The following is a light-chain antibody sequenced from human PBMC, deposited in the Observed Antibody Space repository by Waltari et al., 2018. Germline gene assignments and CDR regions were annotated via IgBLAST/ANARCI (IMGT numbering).Light chain of an antibody. J-gene: IGKJ4*01. CDR2: DTS. V-gene: IGKV3-11*01. Sequence: EIVLTPSPATLSLSPGEPATLPCRASQTVDTYLARYQQRPGQAPRLLIDDTSNRATGIPDRFSCSGSETDFTLTISSLDPEDFAVYYCQQRRRWPLTFGGGSKVEI. CDR1: QTVDTY. CDR3: QQRRRWPLT.